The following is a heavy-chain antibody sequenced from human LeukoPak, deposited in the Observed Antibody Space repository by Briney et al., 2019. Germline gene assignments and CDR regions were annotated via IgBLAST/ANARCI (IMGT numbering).Heavy chain of an antibody. CDR2: IASSGNI. V-gene: IGHV3-23*01. Sequence: GGSLRLSCSASGFSVSTYAMGWVRQTPVRGLEWVASIASSGNIMYAESPKGRFTISRDSSTNTVFLQINSLRAEDTAVYPCAKYLQPSGAPYALDFWGQGTKVTVSS. D-gene: IGHD2-15*01. J-gene: IGHJ3*01. CDR1: GFSVSTYA. CDR3: AKYLQPSGAPYALDF.